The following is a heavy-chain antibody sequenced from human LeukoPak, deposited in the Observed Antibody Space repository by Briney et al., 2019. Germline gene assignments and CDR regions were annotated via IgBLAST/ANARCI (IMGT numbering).Heavy chain of an antibody. CDR2: IRYDGSNK. D-gene: IGHD6-13*01. CDR3: AKGRPTRYSSSWQEYFQH. CDR1: GFTFSSYG. Sequence: GGSLRLSCAASGFTFSSYGMHWVRQAPGKGLEWVAFIRYDGSNKYYADSAKGRFTISRDNSKNTLYLQMNSLRAEDTAVYYCAKGRPTRYSSSWQEYFQHWGQGTLVTVSS. J-gene: IGHJ1*01. V-gene: IGHV3-30*02.